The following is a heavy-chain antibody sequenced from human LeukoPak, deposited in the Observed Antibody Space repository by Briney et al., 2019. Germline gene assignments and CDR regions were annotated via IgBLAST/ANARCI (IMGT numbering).Heavy chain of an antibody. CDR1: GGSISSGSYY. CDR2: IYTSGST. V-gene: IGHV4-61*02. CDR3: ARDHEWLGLDY. D-gene: IGHD6-19*01. Sequence: SETLSLTCTVSGGSISSGSYYWSWIRQPAGKGLEWIGRIYTSGSTNYNPSLKSRVTISVDTSKNQFSLKLSSVTAADAAVYYCARDHEWLGLDYWGQGTLVTVSS. J-gene: IGHJ4*02.